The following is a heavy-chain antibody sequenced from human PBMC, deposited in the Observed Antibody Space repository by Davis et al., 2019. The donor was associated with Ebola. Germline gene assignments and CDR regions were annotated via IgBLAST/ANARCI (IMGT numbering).Heavy chain of an antibody. J-gene: IGHJ6*02. CDR3: ARTRIAVAGLFYYYYGMDV. D-gene: IGHD6-19*01. V-gene: IGHV3-33*01. CDR2: IWYDGSNK. CDR1: GFTFSSYG. Sequence: GESLKISCAASGFTFSSYGMNWVRQAPGKGLEWVAVIWYDGSNKYYADSVKGRFTISRDNSKNTLYLQMNSLRAEDTAVYYCARTRIAVAGLFYYYYGMDVWGQGTTVTVSS.